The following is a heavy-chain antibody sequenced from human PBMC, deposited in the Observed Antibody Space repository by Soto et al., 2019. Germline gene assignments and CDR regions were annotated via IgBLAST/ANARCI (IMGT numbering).Heavy chain of an antibody. CDR2: ISPKGTYK. CDR1: GFTFTDSY. D-gene: IGHD2-21*01. J-gene: IGHJ5*02. CDR3: TRGGGGGLFDL. V-gene: IGHV3-11*06. Sequence: QVQLVESGGGLVKPGGSLRLSCATSGFTFTDSYMTWIRQAPGKGLEFVSYISPKGTYKTYADSMKGRFTISRDNAKNSLYLQVNSVRDEDTAVYYCTRGGGGGLFDLWGQGAFVTVSS.